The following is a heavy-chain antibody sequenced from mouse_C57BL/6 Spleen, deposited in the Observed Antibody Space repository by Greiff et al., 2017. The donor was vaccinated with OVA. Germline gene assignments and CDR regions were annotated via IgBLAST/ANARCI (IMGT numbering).Heavy chain of an antibody. J-gene: IGHJ4*01. CDR2: IRNKANGYTT. CDR1: GFTFTDYY. V-gene: IGHV7-3*01. CDR3: ARYRGPMDY. Sequence: EVKLMESGGGLVQPGGSLSLSCAASGFTFTDYYMSWVRQPPGKALEWLGFIRNKANGYTTEYSASVKGRFTISRDNSQSILYLQMNALRAEDSATYYCARYRGPMDYWGQGTSVTVSS.